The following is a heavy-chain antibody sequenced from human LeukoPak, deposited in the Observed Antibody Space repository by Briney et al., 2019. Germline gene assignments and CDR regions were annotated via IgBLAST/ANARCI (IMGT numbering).Heavy chain of an antibody. V-gene: IGHV3-30*03. CDR2: MSEDGSDK. Sequence: PGTSLRLSCTGSGLTFNSFGFHWVRQAPGKGLEWVAFMSEDGSDKYYADSVKGRFTISRDNSKNTLSVQMNNVRPEDTAVYYCARGCSTSCYVFGLILWGQGALVTVSS. CDR3: ARGCSTSCYVFGLIL. CDR1: GLTFNSFG. J-gene: IGHJ4*02. D-gene: IGHD2-2*01.